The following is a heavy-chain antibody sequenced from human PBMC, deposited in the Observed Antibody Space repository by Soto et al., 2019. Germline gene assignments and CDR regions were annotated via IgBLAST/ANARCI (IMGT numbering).Heavy chain of an antibody. CDR1: GFTFSTYS. J-gene: IGHJ6*02. CDR2: ISSSSSTI. CDR3: AREDPGVTIFRVFIPKGMDV. V-gene: IGHV3-48*02. D-gene: IGHD3-3*01. Sequence: EVQLVESGGGLVQPGGSLRLSCAASGFTFSTYSMNWVRQAPGKGLAWVSYISSSSSTIYYADSVKRRFTISRVNAKNSLYLQLTSLGDEDSAVYYCAREDPGVTIFRVFIPKGMDVWGQGTTVTVSS.